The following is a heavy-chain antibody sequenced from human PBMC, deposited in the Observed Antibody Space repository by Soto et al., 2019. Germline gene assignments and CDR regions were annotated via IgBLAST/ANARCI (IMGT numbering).Heavy chain of an antibody. CDR3: AKAPGYCSGGSCYAVY. CDR1: GFTFSNYG. D-gene: IGHD2-15*01. Sequence: QVQLVESGGGVVQPGRSLRLSCAASGFTFSNYGRHWVRQAPGKGLEWVAVISYDGSNKYYADSVKGRFTISRDNSKNTLYLQMKSLRAEDTAVYYCAKAPGYCSGGSCYAVYWGQGTLVTVSS. J-gene: IGHJ4*02. V-gene: IGHV3-30*18. CDR2: ISYDGSNK.